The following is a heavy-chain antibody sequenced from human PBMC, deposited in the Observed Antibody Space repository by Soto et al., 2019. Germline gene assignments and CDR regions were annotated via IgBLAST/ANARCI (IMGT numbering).Heavy chain of an antibody. CDR2: ISSSDGST. D-gene: IGHD3-22*01. CDR1: GFTLSNYA. V-gene: IGHV3-23*01. Sequence: GGSLRLSCAASGFTLSNYAVTWVRQAPGKGLEWVSAISSSDGSTHYADSVKGRFTVSRDNSKNTLYLQMSSLRSEDTAVYYCARGNDYYDSRDYWGQGTLVTVSS. J-gene: IGHJ4*02. CDR3: ARGNDYYDSRDY.